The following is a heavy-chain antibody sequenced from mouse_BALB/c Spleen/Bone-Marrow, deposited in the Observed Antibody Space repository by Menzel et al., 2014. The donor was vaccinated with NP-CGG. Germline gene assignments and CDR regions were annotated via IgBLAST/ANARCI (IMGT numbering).Heavy chain of an antibody. Sequence: VQLKESGGGLVQPGGSRKLSCAASGFTFSSFGMHWVRQAPEKGLEWVAYISSGSSTIFYADTVKGRFTVSSDNPKNTLFLQMTSLRSEDTAMYFCTRGGNWDDFDSWGQGTTLTVSS. D-gene: IGHD4-1*01. CDR3: TRGGNWDDFDS. V-gene: IGHV5-17*02. J-gene: IGHJ2*01. CDR1: GFTFSSFG. CDR2: ISSGSSTI.